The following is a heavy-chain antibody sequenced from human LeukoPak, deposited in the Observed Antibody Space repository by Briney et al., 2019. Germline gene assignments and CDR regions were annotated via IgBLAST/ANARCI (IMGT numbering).Heavy chain of an antibody. Sequence: SVKVSCKASGGTFSSYAISWVRQAPGQGLEWMGGIIPIFGTANYAQKFQGRVTITADKSTSTDYMELSSLRSEDTAVYYCARGVGAPGYYYYYMDVWGKGTTVTVSS. J-gene: IGHJ6*03. D-gene: IGHD1-26*01. CDR2: IIPIFGTA. CDR3: ARGVGAPGYYYYYMDV. V-gene: IGHV1-69*06. CDR1: GGTFSSYA.